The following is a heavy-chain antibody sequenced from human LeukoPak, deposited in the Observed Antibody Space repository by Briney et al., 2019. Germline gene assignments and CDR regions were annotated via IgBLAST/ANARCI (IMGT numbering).Heavy chain of an antibody. J-gene: IGHJ3*02. CDR3: AGEWELPDAFDI. CDR2: IYYSGST. V-gene: IGHV4-59*01. D-gene: IGHD1-26*01. CDR1: GGSISSYY. Sequence: LETLSLTCTVSGGSISSYYWSWIRQPPGKGLEWIGYIYYSGSTNYNPSLKSRVTISVDTSKNQFSLKLSSVTAADTAVYYCAGEWELPDAFDIWGQGTMVTVSS.